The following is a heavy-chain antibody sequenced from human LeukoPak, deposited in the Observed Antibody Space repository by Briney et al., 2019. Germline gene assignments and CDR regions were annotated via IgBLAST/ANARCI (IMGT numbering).Heavy chain of an antibody. CDR3: ARDPLSYFFGIDV. V-gene: IGHV6-1*01. Sequence: SQTLSLTCAISGDSVSSNSAAWNWIRQSPSRGLEWLGRTYYRSKWYNDYAVSVKSRITIHPHTSKNHFSLQLNSLTPEDTAFYYFARDPLSYFFGIDVWGQGTTVTVSS. CDR1: GDSVSSNSAA. D-gene: IGHD2-2*01. J-gene: IGHJ6*02. CDR2: TYYRSKWYN.